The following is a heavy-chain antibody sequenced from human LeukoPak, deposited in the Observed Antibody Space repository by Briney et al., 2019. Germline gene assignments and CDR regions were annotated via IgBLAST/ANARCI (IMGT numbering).Heavy chain of an antibody. D-gene: IGHD3-10*01. V-gene: IGHV3-9*01. Sequence: GGSLRLSCAASGFTFDDYAMHWVRQAPGKGLEWVSGISWNSGSIGYADSVKGRFTISRDNAKNSLYLQMNSLRAEDTALYYCAKGKDYYGPIDYWGQGTLATVSS. CDR3: AKGKDYYGPIDY. CDR1: GFTFDDYA. J-gene: IGHJ4*02. CDR2: ISWNSGSI.